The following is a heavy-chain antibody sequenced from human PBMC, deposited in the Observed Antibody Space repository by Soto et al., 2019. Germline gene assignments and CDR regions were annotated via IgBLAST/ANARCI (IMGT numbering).Heavy chain of an antibody. CDR2: ISVSGSNP. Sequence: EVLVLESGGGLVQPGGSLRLSCAASGVTFSSYTMRWVRQDPGPGLEWVPHISVSGSNPYYGDSVKGRFTLSRDNSKNAVYLQMISLRAEDTALYYCAKTASMSIRDGFDRWGQGALVTVSS. CDR3: AKTASMSIRDGFDR. D-gene: IGHD6-6*01. CDR1: GVTFSSYT. J-gene: IGHJ4*02. V-gene: IGHV3-23*01.